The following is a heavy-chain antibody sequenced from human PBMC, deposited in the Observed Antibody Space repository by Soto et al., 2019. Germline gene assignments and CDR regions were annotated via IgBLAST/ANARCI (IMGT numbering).Heavy chain of an antibody. CDR1: GGSISSGGYY. CDR3: ARETRTPRPDYGDYVLYDYYGMDV. Sequence: QVQLQESGPGLVKPSQTLSLTCTVSGGSISSGGYYWSWIRQHPGKGLEWIGYIYYSGSTYYNPSLKSRVTISVDTSKNQFSLKLSSVTAADTAVYYCARETRTPRPDYGDYVLYDYYGMDVWGQGTTVTVSS. V-gene: IGHV4-31*03. D-gene: IGHD4-17*01. CDR2: IYYSGST. J-gene: IGHJ6*02.